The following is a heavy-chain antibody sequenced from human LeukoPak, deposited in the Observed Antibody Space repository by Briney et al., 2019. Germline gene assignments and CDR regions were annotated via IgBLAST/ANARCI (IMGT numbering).Heavy chain of an antibody. CDR1: GFAFRIYG. V-gene: IGHV3-33*01. CDR2: IWADGTRQ. Sequence: GGSLRLSCAASGFAFRIYGMRGVRQAPGKGLEWVAFIWADGTRQFYADSVKGRFTISRDNSNNTVYLHMNSLKAEDTALYYCVRDRNNNYFDYWGQGTLLTVSS. CDR3: VRDRNNNYFDY. D-gene: IGHD1-14*01. J-gene: IGHJ4*02.